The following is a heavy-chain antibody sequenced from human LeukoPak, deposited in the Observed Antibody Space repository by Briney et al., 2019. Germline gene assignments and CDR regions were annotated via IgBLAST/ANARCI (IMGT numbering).Heavy chain of an antibody. CDR1: GSSLTSYW. CDR2: IVPSDSYT. Sequence: GESLRISCKGSGSSLTSYWISWWGRMPGKGLEWLGGIVPSDSYTNYSPSFQGHVTISADKSISTAYLQWSSLKASDTAMYYCARLTMVRGVIIMATDYWGQGTLVTVSS. CDR3: ARLTMVRGVIIMATDY. D-gene: IGHD3-10*01. V-gene: IGHV5-10-1*01. J-gene: IGHJ4*02.